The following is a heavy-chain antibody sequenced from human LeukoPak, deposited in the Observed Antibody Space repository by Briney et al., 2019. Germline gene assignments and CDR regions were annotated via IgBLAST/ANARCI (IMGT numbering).Heavy chain of an antibody. CDR1: GGTFSSYA. D-gene: IGHD3-22*01. CDR2: IIPIFGTA. J-gene: IGHJ6*02. CDR3: ARARDTATMAHLMIVVGNPVGYGMDV. V-gene: IGHV1-69*13. Sequence: ASVTVSCKASGGTFSSYAISWVRQAPGQGLEWMGGIIPIFGTANYAQKFQGRVTITADESTSTAYMELSSLRSEDTAVYYCARARDTATMAHLMIVVGNPVGYGMDVWGQGTTVTVSS.